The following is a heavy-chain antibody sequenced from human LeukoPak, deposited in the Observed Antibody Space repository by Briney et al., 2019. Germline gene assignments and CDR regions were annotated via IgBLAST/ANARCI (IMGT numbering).Heavy chain of an antibody. Sequence: PGGSLRLSCAASGFTFSSSWMHWVCQAPEKGLEWVADIKCDGSEKYYVDSVKGRLTISRDNAKNSLYLQVNSLRAEDMTVYYCVRGEPMVRGADFDYWGQGTLVTVSS. J-gene: IGHJ4*02. CDR1: GFTFSSSW. CDR2: IKCDGSEK. CDR3: VRGEPMVRGADFDY. V-gene: IGHV3-52*01. D-gene: IGHD3-10*01.